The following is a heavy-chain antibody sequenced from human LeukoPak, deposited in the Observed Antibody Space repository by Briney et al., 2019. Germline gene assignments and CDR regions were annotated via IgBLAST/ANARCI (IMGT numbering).Heavy chain of an antibody. CDR1: GFTFSSYA. CDR2: ISGSGGST. V-gene: IGHV3-23*01. D-gene: IGHD1-26*01. CDR3: AKDSGSYDNY. J-gene: IGHJ4*02. Sequence: GGSLRLYCAASGFTFSSYATSWVRQAPGKGLEWVSAISGSGGSTYYADSVKGRFTISRDNSKNTLYLQMNSLRAEDTAVYYCAKDSGSYDNYWGQGTLVTVSS.